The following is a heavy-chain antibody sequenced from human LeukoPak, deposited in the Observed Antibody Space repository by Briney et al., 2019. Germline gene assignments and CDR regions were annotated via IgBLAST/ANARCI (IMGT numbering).Heavy chain of an antibody. D-gene: IGHD6-13*01. J-gene: IGHJ4*02. V-gene: IGHV3-23*01. CDR2: ISGSGSAT. CDR1: GFTFNNYA. Sequence: GGSLRLSCAASGFTFNNYAMTWVRQAPGKGLEWVSGISGSGSATYYADSVKGRFTISRDNSKNTLYLQMNSLRAEDTAVYYCAPRPRSSSWYWGQGTLVTVSS. CDR3: APRPRSSSWY.